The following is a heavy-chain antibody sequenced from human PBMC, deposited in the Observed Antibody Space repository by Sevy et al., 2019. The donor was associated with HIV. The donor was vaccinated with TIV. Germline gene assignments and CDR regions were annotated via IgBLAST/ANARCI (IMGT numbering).Heavy chain of an antibody. V-gene: IGHV3-11*06. CDR2: ISSSSSYT. CDR1: GFTFSDYY. D-gene: IGHD5-18*01. J-gene: IGHJ4*02. Sequence: GSLRLSCAASGFTFSDYYMSWIRQAPGKGLEWVSYISSSSSYTNYADSVKGRFTISRDNAKNSLYLQMNSLRAEDTAVYYCARAQGYSYGKVFDYRGQGTLVTVSS. CDR3: ARAQGYSYGKVFDY.